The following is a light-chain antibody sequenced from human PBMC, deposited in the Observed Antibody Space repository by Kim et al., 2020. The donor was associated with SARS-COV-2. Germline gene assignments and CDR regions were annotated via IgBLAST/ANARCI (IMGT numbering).Light chain of an antibody. Sequence: VTIACNGTGRDVGSYNRASWEQQRKGTAPKLMIYEVSNRPPGVPDRCSGYKSGNTASLTISGLQAEDEADYYCSSYTSSSTSPYVFGTGTKVTVL. CDR1: GRDVGSYNR. J-gene: IGLJ1*01. V-gene: IGLV2-18*02. CDR3: SSYTSSSTSPYV. CDR2: EVS.